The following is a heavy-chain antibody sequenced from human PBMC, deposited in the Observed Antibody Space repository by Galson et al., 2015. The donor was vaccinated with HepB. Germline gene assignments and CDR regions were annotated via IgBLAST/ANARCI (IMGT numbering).Heavy chain of an antibody. J-gene: IGHJ6*02. CDR3: ARYYASSWYFNHYYGMDV. V-gene: IGHV3-30*04. Sequence: SLRLSCAASGFTFSSYATHWVRQAPGKGLEWVAVISYDGSNKYYADSVKGRFTISRDNSKNTLYLQMNSLRAEDTAVYYFARYYASSWYFNHYYGMDVWGQGTTVTVSS. CDR1: GFTFSSYA. D-gene: IGHD6-13*01. CDR2: ISYDGSNK.